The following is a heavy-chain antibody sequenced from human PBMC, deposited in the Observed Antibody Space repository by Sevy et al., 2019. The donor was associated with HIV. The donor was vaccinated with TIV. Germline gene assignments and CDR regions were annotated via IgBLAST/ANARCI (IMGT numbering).Heavy chain of an antibody. CDR1: GFIFSTSP. D-gene: IGHD3-10*01. J-gene: IGHJ4*02. Sequence: GESLKISCAASGFIFSTSPMHWVRQAPGEGLECVAILSYDDSDENYADSVKGRFTISRDNSKNTLYLQMNSLRTEDTAVYYCAKDDLGSIDYWGQGTLVTVSS. V-gene: IGHV3-30-3*02. CDR2: LSYDDSDE. CDR3: AKDDLGSIDY.